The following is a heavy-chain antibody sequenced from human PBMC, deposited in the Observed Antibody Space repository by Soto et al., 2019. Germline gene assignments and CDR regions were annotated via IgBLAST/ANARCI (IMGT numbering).Heavy chain of an antibody. CDR2: ISGSGDST. CDR3: ARRGPGTYFDY. Sequence: GGSLRLTCAASEFTFSSYAMNWVRQAPGKGLEWVSVISGSGDSTYYTDSVKGRFTISRDNSKNTLYLQMNSLRAEDTAVYYCARRGPGTYFDYWGQGTLVTVSS. CDR1: EFTFSSYA. J-gene: IGHJ4*02. V-gene: IGHV3-23*01. D-gene: IGHD6-13*01.